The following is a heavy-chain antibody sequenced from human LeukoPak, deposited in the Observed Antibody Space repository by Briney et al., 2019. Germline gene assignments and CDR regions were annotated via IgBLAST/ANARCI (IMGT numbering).Heavy chain of an antibody. D-gene: IGHD6-13*01. Sequence: SVKVSCKASGGTFSSYTISWVRQAPGQGLEWMGRIIHILGIANYAQKFQGRVTITADKSTSTAYMELSSLRSDDTAVYYCARRIHSIAAAYDAFDIWGEGTMVTVSS. V-gene: IGHV1-69*02. CDR2: IIHILGIA. CDR1: GGTFSSYT. CDR3: ARRIHSIAAAYDAFDI. J-gene: IGHJ3*02.